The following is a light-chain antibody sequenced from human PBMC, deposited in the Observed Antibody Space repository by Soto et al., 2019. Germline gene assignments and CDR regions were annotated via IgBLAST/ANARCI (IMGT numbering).Light chain of an antibody. CDR1: SSDVGGYNY. CDR3: SSYAGSNREV. J-gene: IGLJ1*01. CDR2: EVS. V-gene: IGLV2-8*01. Sequence: QSALTQPPSASGSPGQSVTISCTGTSSDVGGYNYVSWYQQHPGKAPNLMIYEVSKRPSGVPDRFSGSKSGNTASLTVSGLQAEDEADYYCSSYAGSNREVFGTGTKLTVL.